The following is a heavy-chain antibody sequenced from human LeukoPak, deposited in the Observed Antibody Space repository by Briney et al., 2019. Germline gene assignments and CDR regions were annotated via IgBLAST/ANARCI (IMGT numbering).Heavy chain of an antibody. J-gene: IGHJ3*02. Sequence: PGGSLRLSCAASGFTFSSYSMNWVRQAPGKGLEWVSSISSSSSYIYYADSVKGRFTISRDNAKNSLYLQMNSLRAEDTAVYYCATVVVVAATHDAFDIWGQGTMVTVSS. V-gene: IGHV3-21*01. CDR1: GFTFSSYS. CDR3: ATVVVVAATHDAFDI. D-gene: IGHD2-15*01. CDR2: ISSSSSYI.